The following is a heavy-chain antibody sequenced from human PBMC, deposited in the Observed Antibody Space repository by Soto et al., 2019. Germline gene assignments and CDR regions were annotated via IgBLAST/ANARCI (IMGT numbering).Heavy chain of an antibody. CDR3: ARVSSNCSSTSCFNWFDP. J-gene: IGHJ5*02. D-gene: IGHD2-2*01. Sequence: EVQLVESGGGLVQPGGSLRLSCAASGFTFSDHYMDWVRQAPGKGLEWVGRTRNKANSYTTEYAASVKGRFTISRDDSNRSLYLQMNSLKTEDTAVYYCARVSSNCSSTSCFNWFDPWGQGTLVTVSS. CDR2: TRNKANSYTT. V-gene: IGHV3-72*01. CDR1: GFTFSDHY.